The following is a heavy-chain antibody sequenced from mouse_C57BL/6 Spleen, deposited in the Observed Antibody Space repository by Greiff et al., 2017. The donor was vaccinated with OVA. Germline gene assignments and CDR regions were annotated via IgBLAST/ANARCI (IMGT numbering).Heavy chain of an antibody. CDR1: GFNIKDYY. V-gene: IGHV14-2*01. Sequence: VQLKESGAELVKPGASVKLSCTASGFNIKDYYMHWVKQRPEQGLEWIGRIDPEDGETKYAPKVQGKATITADTSSTTAYLQLSSLSSEDAAVYYCARGYYGSSFDYWGQGTTLTVSS. D-gene: IGHD1-1*01. CDR3: ARGYYGSSFDY. CDR2: IDPEDGET. J-gene: IGHJ2*01.